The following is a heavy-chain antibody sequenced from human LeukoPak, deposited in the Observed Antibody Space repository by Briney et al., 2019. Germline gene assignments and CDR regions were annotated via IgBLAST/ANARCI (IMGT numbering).Heavy chain of an antibody. J-gene: IGHJ4*02. CDR2: ISSSSSYI. V-gene: IGHV3-21*01. D-gene: IGHD1-1*01. Sequence: NPGGSLRLSCAASGFTFSSYSMNWVRQAPGKGLEWVSSISSSSSYIYYADSVKGRFIISRDNAKNSLYLQMNSLRAEDTAVYYCARDPSNVQLGTGDYWGQGTLVTVSS. CDR3: ARDPSNVQLGTGDY. CDR1: GFTFSSYS.